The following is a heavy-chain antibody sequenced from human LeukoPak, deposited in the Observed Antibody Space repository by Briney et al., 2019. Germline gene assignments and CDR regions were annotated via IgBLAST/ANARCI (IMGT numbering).Heavy chain of an antibody. D-gene: IGHD3-10*01. CDR2: FDPQYGEG. V-gene: IGHV1-24*01. CDR3: AAGAYTSGSFYFGDIFN. Sequence: ASVKVSCKVSGYILTELSIHWVRQAPGKGLEWMGGFDPQYGEGVYAQKFLGRVTMTEDTSTDTAYMELRSLSSDDTAVYYGAAGAYTSGSFYFGDIFNWGQGTLVTVSS. J-gene: IGHJ4*02. CDR1: GYILTELS.